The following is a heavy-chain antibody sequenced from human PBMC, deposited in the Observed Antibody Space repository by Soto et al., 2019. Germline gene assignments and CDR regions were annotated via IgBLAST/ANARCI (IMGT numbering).Heavy chain of an antibody. V-gene: IGHV3-23*01. Sequence: GGSLRLSCAASGFTFSSYAMSWVRQAPGKGLDWVSAISGSGGSTYYADCVKGRFTISRDNSKNTLYLQMNSLGAEDTAVYYCAKEWLPKGAYYYGMDVWGQGTTVTVSS. J-gene: IGHJ6*02. CDR3: AKEWLPKGAYYYGMDV. D-gene: IGHD3-22*01. CDR1: GFTFSSYA. CDR2: ISGSGGST.